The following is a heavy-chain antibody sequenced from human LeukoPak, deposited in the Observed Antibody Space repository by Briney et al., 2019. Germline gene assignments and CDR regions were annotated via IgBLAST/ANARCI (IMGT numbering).Heavy chain of an antibody. J-gene: IGHJ5*02. CDR2: IYPGDSDT. Sequence: GESLKISCKGSGYSFTSYWIGWMRQMPGKGLEWMGIIYPGDSDTRYSPSFQGQVTISADKSISTAYLQWSSLKASDTAMYYCARRKAAAGTSRTVNWFDPWGQGTLVTVSS. CDR1: GYSFTSYW. CDR3: ARRKAAAGTSRTVNWFDP. D-gene: IGHD6-13*01. V-gene: IGHV5-51*01.